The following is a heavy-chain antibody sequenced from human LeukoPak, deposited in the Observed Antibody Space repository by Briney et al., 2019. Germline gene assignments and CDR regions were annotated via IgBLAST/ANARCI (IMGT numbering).Heavy chain of an antibody. J-gene: IGHJ1*01. CDR1: GFTFSSYG. V-gene: IGHV3-30*02. Sequence: GGSLRLSCAASGFTFSSYGMHWVRQAPGKGLEWVAFIRYDGSNKYYADSVKGRFTISRDNSKNTLYLQMNSLRAEDTAVYYCAKGIAVAGSRFLKYFQHWGQGTLVTVSS. D-gene: IGHD6-19*01. CDR3: AKGIAVAGSRFLKYFQH. CDR2: IRYDGSNK.